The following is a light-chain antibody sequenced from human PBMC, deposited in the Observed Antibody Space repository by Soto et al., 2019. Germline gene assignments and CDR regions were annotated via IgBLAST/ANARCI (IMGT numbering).Light chain of an antibody. Sequence: EGVLTQSPGTLSLSPGERATLSCRASQSITSNYLAWYQQKPGQAPRLLIYGAFRRATGIPDRFSGSGSGTDFTLTISRLEPEDFAVYYCQQYTGSPWTFGQGTKVEVK. CDR2: GAF. CDR1: QSITSNY. V-gene: IGKV3-20*01. J-gene: IGKJ1*01. CDR3: QQYTGSPWT.